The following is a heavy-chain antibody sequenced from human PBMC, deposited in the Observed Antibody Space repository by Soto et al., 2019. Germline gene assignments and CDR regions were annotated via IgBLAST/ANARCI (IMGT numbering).Heavy chain of an antibody. CDR3: AKSTYYYGSGSYLSRPNWFDP. Sequence: LRLSCAASGFTLSSYAMSWVGQAPGKGLEWVSAISGSGGSTYYADSVKGRFTISRDNSKNTLYLQMNSLRAEDTAVYYCAKSTYYYGSGSYLSRPNWFDPWGQGTLVTVSS. CDR1: GFTLSSYA. J-gene: IGHJ5*02. CDR2: ISGSGGST. V-gene: IGHV3-23*01. D-gene: IGHD3-10*01.